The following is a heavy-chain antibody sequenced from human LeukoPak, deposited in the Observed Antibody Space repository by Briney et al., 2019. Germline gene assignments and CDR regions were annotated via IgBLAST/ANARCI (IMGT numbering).Heavy chain of an antibody. J-gene: IGHJ4*02. CDR2: INHSGST. CDR3: ARDAVAGTLLDY. D-gene: IGHD6-19*01. CDR1: GGSFSGYY. V-gene: IGHV4-34*01. Sequence: SETLSLTCAVYGGSFSGYYWSWIRQPPGKGLEWIGEINHSGSTNYNPSLKSRVTISVDTSKNQFSLKLSSVTAADTAVYYCARDAVAGTLLDYWGQGTLVTVSS.